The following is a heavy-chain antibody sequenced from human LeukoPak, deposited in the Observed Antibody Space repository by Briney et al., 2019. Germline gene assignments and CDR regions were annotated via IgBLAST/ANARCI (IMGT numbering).Heavy chain of an antibody. CDR2: ISGSGGTT. CDR1: GFTFSSYA. Sequence: SGGSLRLSCAASGFTFSSYAISWVRQAPGKGLEWVSLISGSGGTTYYADSVKGRFTISRDNSKNTLFLQMYSLRAEDTAAYYCAKPREYSSTWFGVDHWGQGSLVTVSS. J-gene: IGHJ4*02. CDR3: AKPREYSSTWFGVDH. V-gene: IGHV3-23*01. D-gene: IGHD6-13*01.